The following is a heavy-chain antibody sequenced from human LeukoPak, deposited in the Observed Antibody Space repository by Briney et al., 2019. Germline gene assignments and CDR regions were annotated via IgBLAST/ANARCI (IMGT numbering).Heavy chain of an antibody. J-gene: IGHJ4*02. CDR2: ISSSSSTK. D-gene: IGHD3-22*01. CDR3: AKVGDYYDSSGYYYVGFDY. Sequence: GGSLRLSCTASGFSFTTYSMSWVRQAPGKGLDWVSYISSSSSTKYYADSVKGRFTISRDNAKNSLYLQMNSLRAEDTAVYYCAKVGDYYDSSGYYYVGFDYWGQGTLVTVSS. V-gene: IGHV3-48*01. CDR1: GFSFTTYS.